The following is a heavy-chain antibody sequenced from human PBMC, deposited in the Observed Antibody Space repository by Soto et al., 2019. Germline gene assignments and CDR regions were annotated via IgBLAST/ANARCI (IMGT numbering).Heavy chain of an antibody. CDR3: AKDDTAMVFPPNWFDP. Sequence: LRLSCAASGFTFSSYAMSWVRQAPGKGLEWVSAISGSGGSTYYADSVKGRFTISRDNSKNTLYLQMNSLRAEDTAVYYCAKDDTAMVFPPNWFDPWGQGTLVTVSS. J-gene: IGHJ5*02. V-gene: IGHV3-23*01. D-gene: IGHD5-18*01. CDR2: ISGSGGST. CDR1: GFTFSSYA.